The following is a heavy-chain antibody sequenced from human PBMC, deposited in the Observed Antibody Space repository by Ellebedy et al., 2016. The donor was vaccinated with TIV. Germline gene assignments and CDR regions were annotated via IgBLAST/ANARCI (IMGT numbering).Heavy chain of an antibody. V-gene: IGHV3-74*01. D-gene: IGHD2-15*01. J-gene: IGHJ4*02. Sequence: GESLKISCAASGFSFSNYWMHWVRQAPGKGLVWVSRLNTDGSSTTYADSVKGRFTISRDNAKHTLYLQMNSLRAEDTAVYYCARNRYCSGGDCYALGYWGQGTLVTVSS. CDR1: GFSFSNYW. CDR2: LNTDGSST. CDR3: ARNRYCSGGDCYALGY.